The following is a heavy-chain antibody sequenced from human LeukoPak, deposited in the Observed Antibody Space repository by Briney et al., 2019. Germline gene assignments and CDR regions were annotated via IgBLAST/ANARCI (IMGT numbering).Heavy chain of an antibody. D-gene: IGHD2-2*01. Sequence: ASVKVSCKASGYTFTTYGLSWVRQAPGQGLEWLGWISGYNGNTNYAQSLQGRVTMTADTSSNTAYMELRSLRSDDTAVYYCARDREVVVPAACHYWGQGTLVTVSS. V-gene: IGHV1-18*01. CDR2: ISGYNGNT. CDR1: GYTFTTYG. CDR3: ARDREVVVPAACHY. J-gene: IGHJ4*02.